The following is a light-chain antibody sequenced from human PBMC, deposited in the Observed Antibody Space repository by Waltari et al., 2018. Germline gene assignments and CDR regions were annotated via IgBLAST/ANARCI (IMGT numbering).Light chain of an antibody. CDR1: QSVGTH. J-gene: IGKJ1*01. CDR3: QQYNNWWT. Sequence: EIVMTQSPATLSVSPGERATLSCRASQSVGTHLAWFQQKPGQAPRLLIYGASTRATGIPARFSGSGSGTEFTLTISSLQSEDFAVYYCQQYNNWWTFGQGTKVEIK. CDR2: GAS. V-gene: IGKV3-15*01.